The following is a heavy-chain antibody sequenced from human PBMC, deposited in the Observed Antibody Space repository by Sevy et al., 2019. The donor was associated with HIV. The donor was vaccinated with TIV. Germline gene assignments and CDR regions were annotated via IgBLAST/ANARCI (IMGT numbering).Heavy chain of an antibody. Sequence: GGSLRLSCAASGFSFSLYSMDWVRQAPGKGLEWLSHINPNSNVIYYEDFVRGRFTISRDNAKNSLYLQMNSLRVDDTAVYYCAREFYGRSDDWGQGTLVTVSS. V-gene: IGHV3-48*01. J-gene: IGHJ4*02. CDR1: GFSFSLYS. CDR2: INPNSNVI. CDR3: AREFYGRSDD. D-gene: IGHD4-17*01.